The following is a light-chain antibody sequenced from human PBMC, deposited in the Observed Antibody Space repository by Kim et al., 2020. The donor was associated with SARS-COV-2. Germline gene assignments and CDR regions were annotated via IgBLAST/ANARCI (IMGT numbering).Light chain of an antibody. CDR2: VKSDGSH. J-gene: IGLJ3*02. CDR3: QTWGSGTWV. V-gene: IGLV4-69*02. Sequence: SVMLTCTLSSGHSSFPITWHQQQPQKGPRYLMKVKSDGSHSKGDAIPDRFSGSSSGAERYLIISSLQSEDEADYYCQTWGSGTWVFGGGTQLTVL. CDR1: SGHSSFP.